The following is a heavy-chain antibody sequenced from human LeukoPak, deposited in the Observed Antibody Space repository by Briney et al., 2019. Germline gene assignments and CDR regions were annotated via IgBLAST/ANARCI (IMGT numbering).Heavy chain of an antibody. D-gene: IGHD2-15*01. J-gene: IGHJ4*02. CDR3: ATRGYCSGGSCPGVDS. V-gene: IGHV3-53*01. CDR1: GFIINRNY. CDR2: IYAGGTT. Sequence: GGSLRLSCAASGFIINRNYMNWVRQAPGKGLEWVALIYAGGTTFYAGSVEGRFTISRDISKNMLYLQMNSLRAEDTAVYYCATRGYCSGGSCPGVDSWGQGTLVTVSS.